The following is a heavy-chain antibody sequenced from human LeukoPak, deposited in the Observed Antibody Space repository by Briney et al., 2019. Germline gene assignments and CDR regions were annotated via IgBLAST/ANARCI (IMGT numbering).Heavy chain of an antibody. CDR3: ARGERGYSYVTHY. CDR1: GGTFSSYA. D-gene: IGHD5-18*01. CDR2: IIPIFGTA. J-gene: IGHJ4*02. V-gene: IGHV1-69*05. Sequence: ASVKVSCKASGGTFSSYAISWVRQAPGQGLEWMGGIIPIFGTANYAQKFQGRVTITTDESTSTAYMELSSLRSEDTAVYYCARGERGYSYVTHYRGQGTLVTVSS.